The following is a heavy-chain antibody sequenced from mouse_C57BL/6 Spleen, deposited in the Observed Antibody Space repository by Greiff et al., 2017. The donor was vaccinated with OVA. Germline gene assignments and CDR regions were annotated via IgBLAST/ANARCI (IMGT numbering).Heavy chain of an antibody. CDR2: ISYDGSN. Sequence: VQLQQSGPGLVKPSQSLSLTCSVPGYSITSGYYWNWIRQFPGNKLEWMGYISYDGSNNYNPSLKNRISITRDTSKNQFFLKLNSVTTEDTATYYCARGYDGYLDYWGQGTTLTVSS. CDR1: GYSITSGYY. V-gene: IGHV3-6*01. J-gene: IGHJ2*01. CDR3: ARGYDGYLDY. D-gene: IGHD2-3*01.